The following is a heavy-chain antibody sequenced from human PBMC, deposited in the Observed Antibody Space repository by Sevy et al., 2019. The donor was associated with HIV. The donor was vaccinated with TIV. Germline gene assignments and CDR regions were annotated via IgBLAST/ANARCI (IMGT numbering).Heavy chain of an antibody. J-gene: IGHJ6*02. V-gene: IGHV3-9*01. CDR3: AKDINRGCDGVNCYSYYYYFYGLAV. D-gene: IGHD2-21*01. CDR2: ISWNSRNI. Sequence: GGSLRLSCAASGFPFNDHAMHWVRLVPGKGLEWVSGISWNSRNIGYADSVKGRFTISRDNTRHSVYLEMHSLRPEDTALYYCAKDINRGCDGVNCYSYYYYFYGLAVWGQGTTVTVSS. CDR1: GFPFNDHA.